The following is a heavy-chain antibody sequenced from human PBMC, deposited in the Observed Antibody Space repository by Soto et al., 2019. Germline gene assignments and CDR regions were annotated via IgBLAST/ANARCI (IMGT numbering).Heavy chain of an antibody. CDR1: GYSFTSYW. D-gene: IGHD3-10*01. CDR2: IYPGDSDT. Sequence: GESLKISCKGSGYSFTSYWIGWVRQMPGKGLEWMGIIYPGDSDTRYSPSFQGQVTIPADKSISTAYLQWSSLKASDTAMYYCARQIGSVRTGDYYFDYWGQGTLVPVSS. CDR3: ARQIGSVRTGDYYFDY. J-gene: IGHJ4*02. V-gene: IGHV5-51*01.